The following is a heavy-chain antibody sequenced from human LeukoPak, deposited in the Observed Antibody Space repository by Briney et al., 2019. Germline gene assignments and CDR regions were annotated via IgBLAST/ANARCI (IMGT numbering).Heavy chain of an antibody. J-gene: IGHJ4*02. CDR3: ARELGTGDFDY. CDR2: INPSGGST. V-gene: IGHV1-46*01. D-gene: IGHD1-14*01. CDR1: GYTFTSYY. Sequence: GASVKVSRKASGYTFTSYYMHWVRQAPGQGLEWMGIINPSGGSTSYAQKFQGRVTMTRDTSTSTVYMELSSLRSEDTAVYYCARELGTGDFDYWGQGTLVTVSS.